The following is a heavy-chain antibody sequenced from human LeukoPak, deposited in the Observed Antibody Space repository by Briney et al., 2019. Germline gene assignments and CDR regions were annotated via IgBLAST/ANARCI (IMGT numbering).Heavy chain of an antibody. Sequence: VGSLRLSCAASGFTFSSYSMNWVRQAPGKGLEWVSYISSSSSTIYYADSVKGRFTISRDNAKNSLYLQMNSLRAEDTAVYYCARDFSYDWKVSGWFDPWGQGTLVTVSS. CDR1: GFTFSSYS. V-gene: IGHV3-48*01. CDR3: ARDFSYDWKVSGWFDP. D-gene: IGHD5-12*01. CDR2: ISSSSSTI. J-gene: IGHJ5*02.